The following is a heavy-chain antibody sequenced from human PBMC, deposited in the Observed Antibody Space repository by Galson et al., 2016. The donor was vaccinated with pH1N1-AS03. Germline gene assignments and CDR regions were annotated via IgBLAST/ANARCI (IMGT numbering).Heavy chain of an antibody. D-gene: IGHD3-10*01. V-gene: IGHV3-23*01. CDR2: LDGGGDGT. CDR3: AKDVFGWAFDV. J-gene: IGHJ3*01. Sequence: SLRLSCAASGFTFTSSTMSWVRQAPGKGLEWVASLDGGGDGTHYAGAVRGRFTISRDTSENTVYLQMNSLRAEDTALYYCAKDVFGWAFDVWGQGTMVTVSS. CDR1: GFTFTSST.